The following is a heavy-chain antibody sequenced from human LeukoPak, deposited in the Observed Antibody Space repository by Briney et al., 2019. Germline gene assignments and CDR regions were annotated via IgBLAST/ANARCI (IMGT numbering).Heavy chain of an antibody. CDR1: GGSISSYY. D-gene: IGHD3-22*01. J-gene: IGHJ4*02. CDR3: AGKYYYDSGGYYYVDY. CDR2: IYTSGST. Sequence: SETLSLTCTVSGGSISSYYWSWIRQPAGKGLEWIGRIYTSGSTYYNPSLKSRVTISIDTSRNQFSLKLSSVTAADTAVYYCAGKYYYDSGGYYYVDYWGQGTLVTVSS. V-gene: IGHV4-4*07.